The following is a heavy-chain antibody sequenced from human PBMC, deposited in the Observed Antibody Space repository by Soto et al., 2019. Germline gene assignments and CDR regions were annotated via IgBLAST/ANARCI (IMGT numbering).Heavy chain of an antibody. CDR1: GGTFSSYA. V-gene: IGHV1-69*13. J-gene: IGHJ4*02. CDR2: IIPIFGTA. CDR3: ARVPLRLGELSFYYFDY. D-gene: IGHD3-16*02. Sequence: SVKVSCKASGGTFSSYAISWVRQAPGQGLEWMGGIIPIFGTANYAQKFQGRVTITADESTSTAYMELSSLRSEDTAVYYCARVPLRLGELSFYYFDYWGQGTLVTVSS.